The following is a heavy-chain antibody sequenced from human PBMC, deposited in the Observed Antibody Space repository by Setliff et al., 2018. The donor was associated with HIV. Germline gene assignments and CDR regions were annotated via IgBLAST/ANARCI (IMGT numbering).Heavy chain of an antibody. V-gene: IGHV1-69*06. CDR1: GGSFSNYP. CDR2: IVPLVGTP. D-gene: IGHD3-10*01. Sequence: ASVKVSCKASGGSFSNYPISWVRRAPGQGLEWMGGIVPLVGTPNYAQKFQGRLTITADKSTRTAYLELSRLSYEDTAVYWCARDSTFFYGSGTSYNVVYWGQGTLVTVSS. CDR3: ARDSTFFYGSGTSYNVVY. J-gene: IGHJ4*02.